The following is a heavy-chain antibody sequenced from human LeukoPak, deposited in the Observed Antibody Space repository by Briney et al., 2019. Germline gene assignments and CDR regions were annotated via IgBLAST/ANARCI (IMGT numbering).Heavy chain of an antibody. D-gene: IGHD4-17*01. CDR3: ARSLHYGDYNNWNFDL. V-gene: IGHV4-4*07. Sequence: PSETLSLTCTVSGASISSYYWSWIRQPAGQGLEWIGRIHTSGNTNYNPSLKSRVTMSVDTSKNQFSLKLSSVTAADTAVYYCARSLHYGDYNNWNFDLWGRGTLVTVSS. J-gene: IGHJ2*01. CDR1: GASISSYY. CDR2: IHTSGNT.